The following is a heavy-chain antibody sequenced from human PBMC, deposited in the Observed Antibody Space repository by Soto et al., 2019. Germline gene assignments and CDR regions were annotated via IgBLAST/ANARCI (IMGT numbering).Heavy chain of an antibody. V-gene: IGHV3-30-3*01. CDR1: GFTFSSYA. D-gene: IGHD1-26*01. CDR3: ARDVGDAFDI. CDR2: ISYDGSNK. Sequence: QVQLVESGGGVVQPGRSLRLSCAASGFTFSSYAMHWVRQAPGKGLEWVAVISYDGSNKYNADSVKGRFTISRDNSKNTRYLQMNSLRAEDTAVYYCARDVGDAFDIWGQGTMVTVSS. J-gene: IGHJ3*02.